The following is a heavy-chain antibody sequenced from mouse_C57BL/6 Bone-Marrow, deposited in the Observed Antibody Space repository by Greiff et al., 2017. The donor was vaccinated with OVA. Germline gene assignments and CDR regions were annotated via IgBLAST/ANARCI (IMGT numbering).Heavy chain of an antibody. Sequence: EVQLQQSVAELVRPGASVKLSCTASGFNFKNYYMHWVKQRPEQGLEWIGRIDPANGNTKYAPKFQGKATITVDTSSNTAYLQISCLTSGDTAIYYCGRWACGFDCWGQGTTLTVSS. CDR3: GRWACGFDC. CDR1: GFNFKNYY. CDR2: IDPANGNT. J-gene: IGHJ2*01. V-gene: IGHV14-3*01.